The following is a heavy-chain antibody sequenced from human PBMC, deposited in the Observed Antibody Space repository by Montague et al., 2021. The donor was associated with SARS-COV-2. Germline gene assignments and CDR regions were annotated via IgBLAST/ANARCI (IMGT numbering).Heavy chain of an antibody. CDR1: CGSIWTYY. D-gene: IGHD1-26*01. V-gene: IGHV4-59*08. Sequence: TLSLTCTFSCGSIWTYYWRWIRQSPGKGLEWIAYVYYTGSTNYDPPLKSRATIPVDTSKNQFTLMLKSGTAADPAVYYCARHDGSFASWSYPTCRYFDFGGQGTLVTVSS. J-gene: IGHJ4*02. CDR3: ARHDGSFASWSYPTCRYFDF. CDR2: VYYTGST.